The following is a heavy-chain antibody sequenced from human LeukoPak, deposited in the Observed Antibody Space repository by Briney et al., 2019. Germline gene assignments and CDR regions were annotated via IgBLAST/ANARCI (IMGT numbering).Heavy chain of an antibody. D-gene: IGHD6-13*01. J-gene: IGHJ6*02. CDR3: ARGAKYSSSWYSFGSYYYYYGMDV. CDR2: MNPNSGNT. Sequence: ASVKVSCKASGYTFTSYDINWVRQATGQGLEWMGWMNPNSGNTGYAQKFQGRVTMTRYTSISTAYMELSSLRSEDTAVYYCARGAKYSSSWYSFGSYYYYYGMDVWGQGTTVTVSS. CDR1: GYTFTSYD. V-gene: IGHV1-8*01.